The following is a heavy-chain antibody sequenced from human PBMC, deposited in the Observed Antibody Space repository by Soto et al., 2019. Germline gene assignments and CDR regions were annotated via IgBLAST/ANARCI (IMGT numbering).Heavy chain of an antibody. J-gene: IGHJ5*02. Sequence: QVQLQESGPGLVKPSGTLSLTCAVSGGSISSSNWWSWVRQPPGKGLEWIGEIYHSGITNYNPSRRSRVTRAVDKSTNQFSRKLSSVTAADTAAYYCARGSAAGTRWFDPWGQGTLVAVSS. CDR2: IYHSGIT. D-gene: IGHD6-13*01. CDR1: GGSISSSNW. V-gene: IGHV4-4*02. CDR3: ARGSAAGTRWFDP.